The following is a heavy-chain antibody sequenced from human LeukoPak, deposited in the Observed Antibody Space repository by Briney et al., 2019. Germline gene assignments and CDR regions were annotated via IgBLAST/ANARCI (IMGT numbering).Heavy chain of an antibody. J-gene: IGHJ3*02. CDR3: ARAFLRYKDDAFDI. Sequence: GGCLRLSCAASGFTVSSNYMSWVRQAPGKGLEWVSVIYSGGSTYYADSVKGRFTISRDNSKNTLYLQMNSLRAEDTAVYYCARAFLRYKDDAFDIWGQGTMVTVSS. V-gene: IGHV3-66*01. CDR2: IYSGGST. D-gene: IGHD3-9*01. CDR1: GFTVSSNY.